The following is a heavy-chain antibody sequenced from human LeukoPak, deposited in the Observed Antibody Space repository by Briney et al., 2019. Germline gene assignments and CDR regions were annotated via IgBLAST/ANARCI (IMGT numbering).Heavy chain of an antibody. V-gene: IGHV3-23*01. J-gene: IGHJ4*02. CDR1: GFTFSSYA. CDR2: ISGRGGST. CDR3: AKGSGSICFNGVCSLDH. Sequence: GGSLTLSCAASGFTFSSYAMSWVRHAPGKGLEWVSAISGRGGSTYYADSVKGQLPISRDNSKNTLYLQMNRRSAEDTAVYYCAKGSGSICFNGVCSLDHWGQGTLVTVSS. D-gene: IGHD2-8*01.